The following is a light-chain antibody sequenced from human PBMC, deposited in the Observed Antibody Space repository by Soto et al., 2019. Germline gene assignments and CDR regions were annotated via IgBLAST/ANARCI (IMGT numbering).Light chain of an antibody. J-gene: IGKJ2*01. Sequence: EVAITLSPWTLSAYTLNIVTLSFRPSQSVSSSYLAWYQQKPGQAPRLLIYATSSRATGTPDRFSGSGSGTDFTLTISKLEPEDFAVYYCQQYDAGRWKFG. CDR3: QQYDAGRWK. CDR1: QSVSSSY. CDR2: ATS. V-gene: IGKV3-20*01.